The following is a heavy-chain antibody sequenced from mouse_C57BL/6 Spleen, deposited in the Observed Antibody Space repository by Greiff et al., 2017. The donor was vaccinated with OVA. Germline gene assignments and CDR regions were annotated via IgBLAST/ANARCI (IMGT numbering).Heavy chain of an antibody. Sequence: DVKLQESGGDLVKPGGSLTLSCAASGFTFSSYGMSWVRQTPDKRLEWVATISSGGSYTYYPDSVKGRFTISRDNAKNTLYLQMSSLKSEDTAMYYCARHQGFDVWGTGTTVTVSS. CDR2: ISSGGSYT. V-gene: IGHV5-6*02. CDR3: ARHQGFDV. J-gene: IGHJ1*03. CDR1: GFTFSSYG.